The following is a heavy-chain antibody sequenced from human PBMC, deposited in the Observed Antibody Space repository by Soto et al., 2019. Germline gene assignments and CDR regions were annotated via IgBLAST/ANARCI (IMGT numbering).Heavy chain of an antibody. CDR3: AKEGAARPTRVYNWFDP. D-gene: IGHD6-6*01. CDR1: GFTFSSYA. J-gene: IGHJ5*02. V-gene: IGHV3-23*01. Sequence: GGSLRLSCAASGFTFSSYAMSWVRQAPGKGLEWVSAISGSGGSTYYADSVKGRFTISRDNSKNTLYLQMNSLRAEDTAVYYCAKEGAARPTRVYNWFDPWGQGTLVTVSS. CDR2: ISGSGGST.